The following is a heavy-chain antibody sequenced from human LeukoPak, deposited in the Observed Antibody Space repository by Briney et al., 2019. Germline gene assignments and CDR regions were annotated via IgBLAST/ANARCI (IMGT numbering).Heavy chain of an antibody. J-gene: IGHJ4*02. CDR1: GFTFSGSA. V-gene: IGHV3-73*01. Sequence: GGSLRLSCAASGFTFSGSAMHWVRQASGKGLEWVGRIRSKANSYATAYAASVKGRFTISRDDSKNTAYLQMNSLKTEDTAVYYCAKGELGITGTTGYYFDYWGQGTLVTVSS. CDR3: AKGELGITGTTGYYFDY. CDR2: IRSKANSYAT. D-gene: IGHD1-20*01.